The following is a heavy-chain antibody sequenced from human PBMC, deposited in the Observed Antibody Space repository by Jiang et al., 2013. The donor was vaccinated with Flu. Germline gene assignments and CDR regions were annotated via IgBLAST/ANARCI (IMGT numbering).Heavy chain of an antibody. CDR3: AKLRERYYYYYGMDV. D-gene: IGHD1-26*01. CDR2: ISGSGGST. CDR1: GFTFSSYA. Sequence: SCAASGFTFSSYAMSWVRQAPGKGLEWVSAISGSGGSTYYADSVKGRFTISRDNSKNTLYLQMNSLRAEDTAVYYCAKLRERYYYYYGMDVWGQGTTVTVSS. J-gene: IGHJ6*02. V-gene: IGHV3-23*01.